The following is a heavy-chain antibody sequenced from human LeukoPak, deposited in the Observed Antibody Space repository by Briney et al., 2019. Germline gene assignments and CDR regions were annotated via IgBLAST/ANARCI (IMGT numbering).Heavy chain of an antibody. Sequence: SSETLSLTCTVSGGSISSSSYYWGWIRQPPGKWLEWIGSIYYSGSTYYNPPLKSRVTISVDTSKNQFSLKLSSVTAADTAVYYCARLFNSYYDFWSGYYVPGYYFDYWGQGTLVTVSS. V-gene: IGHV4-39*01. CDR1: GGSISSSSYY. J-gene: IGHJ4*02. CDR3: ARLFNSYYDFWSGYYVPGYYFDY. CDR2: IYYSGST. D-gene: IGHD3-3*01.